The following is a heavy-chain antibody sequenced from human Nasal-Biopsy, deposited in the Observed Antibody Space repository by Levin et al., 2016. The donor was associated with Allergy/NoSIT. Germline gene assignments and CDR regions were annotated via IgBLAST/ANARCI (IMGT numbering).Heavy chain of an antibody. V-gene: IGHV1-69*10. CDR3: ARGEWLPRGTYYYYYMDV. CDR1: GYSFTGHY. D-gene: IGHD3-3*01. CDR2: IISILGKT. Sequence: SVKVSCKASGYSFTGHYLHWVRQAPGQRPEWMGGIISILGKTNYAQKFQGRIAITADKSTGTVYMELSSLRSEDTAVYYCARGEWLPRGTYYYYYMDVWGNGTTVTVSS. J-gene: IGHJ6*03.